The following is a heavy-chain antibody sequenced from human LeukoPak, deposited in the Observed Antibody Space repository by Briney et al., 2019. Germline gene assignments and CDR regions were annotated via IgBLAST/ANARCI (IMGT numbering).Heavy chain of an antibody. CDR2: INLHSADT. J-gene: IGHJ4*02. CDR3: ATGYTYDYSLY. D-gene: IGHD5-18*01. CDR1: GYTFTNYH. V-gene: IGHV1-2*02. Sequence: ASVKVSCRASGYTFTNYHMHWVRQAPGQGLEWMGWINLHSADTNYAQKFQGRVTMTEDTSTDTAYMDLSSLRSEDTAVYYCATGYTYDYSLYWGQGTLVTVSS.